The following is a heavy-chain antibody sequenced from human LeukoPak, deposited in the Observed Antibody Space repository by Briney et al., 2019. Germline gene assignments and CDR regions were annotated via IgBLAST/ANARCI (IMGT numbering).Heavy chain of an antibody. V-gene: IGHV3-30-3*01. J-gene: IGHJ4*02. Sequence: GGSLRLSCAASGFTFSSYAMHWVRQAPGKGLEWVAVISYDGSNKYYADSVKGRFTISRDNSKNTLYLQMNSLRAEDTAVYYCAKDGMDIVVVPAAPYGSGSYYNPRWFDYWGQGTLVTVSS. D-gene: IGHD2-2*03. CDR3: AKDGMDIVVVPAAPYGSGSYYNPRWFDY. CDR1: GFTFSSYA. CDR2: ISYDGSNK.